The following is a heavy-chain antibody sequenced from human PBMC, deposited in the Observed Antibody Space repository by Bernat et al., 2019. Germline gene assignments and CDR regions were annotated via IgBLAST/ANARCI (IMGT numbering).Heavy chain of an antibody. CDR3: ARVTADYGDSGLDY. Sequence: QITLKESGPTLVKPTQTLTLTCTFSGFSLTTSGVGVGWIRQPPEKALEWLTLIYWDDDKRYSPSLKSRLTITKDTSKNPLVLTMTNMDPVDTATYYCARVTADYGDSGLDYWGQGTLVNVSS. J-gene: IGHJ4*01. D-gene: IGHD4-17*01. CDR1: GFSLTTSGVG. V-gene: IGHV2-5*02. CDR2: IYWDDDK.